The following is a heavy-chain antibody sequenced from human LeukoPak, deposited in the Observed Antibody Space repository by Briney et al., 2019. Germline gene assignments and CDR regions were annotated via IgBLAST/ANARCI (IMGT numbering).Heavy chain of an antibody. CDR3: ARDPTKLGYCSSTSCSGVY. V-gene: IGHV3-11*04. Sequence: GGSLRLSCAASGFTFSDYYMSWIRQAPGKGLEWVSYISSSGSTIYYADSVKGRFTISRDNAKNSLYLQMNSLRAEDTAVYYCARDPTKLGYCSSTSCSGVYWGQGTLVTVSS. CDR1: GFTFSDYY. D-gene: IGHD2-2*01. J-gene: IGHJ4*02. CDR2: ISSSGSTI.